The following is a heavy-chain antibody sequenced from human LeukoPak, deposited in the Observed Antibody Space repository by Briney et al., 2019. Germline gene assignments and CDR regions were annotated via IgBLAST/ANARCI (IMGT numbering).Heavy chain of an antibody. V-gene: IGHV4-34*01. CDR1: GGSFSGYY. J-gene: IGHJ4*02. D-gene: IGHD5-24*01. Sequence: PSETLSLTCAVYGGSFSGYYWSWIRQPPGKGLEWIGEINHSGSTNYDPSLKSRVTISVAMSKNHFSLNLNSVTAAATAVYYCARGRGYNSFDYWGQGTLVTVSS. CDR2: INHSGST. CDR3: ARGRGYNSFDY.